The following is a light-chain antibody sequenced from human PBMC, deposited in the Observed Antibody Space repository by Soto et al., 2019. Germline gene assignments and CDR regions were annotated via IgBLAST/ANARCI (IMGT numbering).Light chain of an antibody. CDR3: SSYAGSNNYV. V-gene: IGLV2-8*01. J-gene: IGLJ1*01. CDR1: SSDVGAHNF. CDR2: EVS. Sequence: ALTQPPSASGSPGQSVTISCTGTSSDVGAHNFVSWHQQHPGKAPKLMVYEVSKRPSGVPDRFSGSKSGNTASLTVSGLQAEDEADYYCSSYAGSNNYVFGTGTKVTVL.